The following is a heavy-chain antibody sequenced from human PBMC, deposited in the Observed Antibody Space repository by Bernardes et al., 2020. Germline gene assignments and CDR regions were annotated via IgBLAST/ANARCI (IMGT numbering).Heavy chain of an antibody. CDR1: GFSFNTYC. V-gene: IGHV3-74*01. D-gene: IGHD4-17*01. Sequence: GGSLRLSCAASGFSFNTYCMHWVRQAPGKGLEWVSHISSDGVTTNYAASVKGRFTISRDNAKNTLYLQMRSLRAEDTAVYFCAREYGDYDDAFDVWGQGTMVTVSS. J-gene: IGHJ3*01. CDR2: ISSDGVTT. CDR3: AREYGDYDDAFDV.